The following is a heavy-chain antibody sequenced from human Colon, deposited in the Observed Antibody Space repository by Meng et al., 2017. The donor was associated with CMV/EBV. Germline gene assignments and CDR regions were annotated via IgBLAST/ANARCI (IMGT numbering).Heavy chain of an antibody. Sequence: GESLKISCVASGFTFSRSYMHWVRQAPGKGLEWVSFIRDDGGDEYYAESVKGRFTSSRDNSKNTMYLQMNRLRPEDTAVYYCVREGLDTGTAFVLWGQGTMVTVSS. V-gene: IGHV3-30*02. CDR1: GFTFSRSY. CDR3: VREGLDTGTAFVL. D-gene: IGHD1-14*01. CDR2: IRDDGGDE. J-gene: IGHJ3*01.